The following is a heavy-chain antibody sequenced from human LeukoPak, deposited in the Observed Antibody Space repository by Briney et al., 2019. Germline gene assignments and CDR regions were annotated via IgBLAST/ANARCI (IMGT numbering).Heavy chain of an antibody. CDR1: GFTFDDYA. CDR2: ILSDSGTTI. V-gene: IGHV3-48*03. Sequence: PGGSLRLSCAASGFTFDDYAMHWVRQAPGAGLEWISSILSDSGTTIHYADSVRGRFTISRDNAKNSLFLQMNSLRVEDTAVYYCVRGTSHPVWGQGTTVTVSS. D-gene: IGHD1-14*01. J-gene: IGHJ3*01. CDR3: VRGTSHPV.